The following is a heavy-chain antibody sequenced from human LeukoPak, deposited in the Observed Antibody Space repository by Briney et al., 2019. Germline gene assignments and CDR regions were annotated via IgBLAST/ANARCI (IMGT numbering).Heavy chain of an antibody. J-gene: IGHJ4*02. Sequence: GGSLRLSCAASGFTVSSNYMSWVRQAPGKGLEWVSVIYSGGSTYYADSVKGRFTISRDNSKNTLYLQMNSLRAEDTAVYYCAKSDTAMGAYYFDYWGQGTLVTVSS. CDR1: GFTVSSNY. V-gene: IGHV3-66*01. CDR3: AKSDTAMGAYYFDY. CDR2: IYSGGST. D-gene: IGHD5-18*01.